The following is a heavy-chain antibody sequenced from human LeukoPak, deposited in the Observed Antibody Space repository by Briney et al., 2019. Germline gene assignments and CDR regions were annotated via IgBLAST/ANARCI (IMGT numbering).Heavy chain of an antibody. CDR3: ARDYYDILTGYYNPSGNDY. V-gene: IGHV1-69*01. Sequence: SVKVSCKASGGTFSSYAISWVRQAPGQGLEWMGGIIPIFGTANYAQKLQGRVTIPADECTSTAYMELSSLRSEDTAVYYCARDYYDILTGYYNPSGNDYWGQGTLVTVSS. D-gene: IGHD3-9*01. CDR1: GGTFSSYA. CDR2: IIPIFGTA. J-gene: IGHJ4*02.